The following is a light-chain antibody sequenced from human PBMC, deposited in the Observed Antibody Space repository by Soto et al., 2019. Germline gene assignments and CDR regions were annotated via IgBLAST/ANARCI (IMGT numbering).Light chain of an antibody. CDR3: RSYAGSNNFV. CDR2: EVS. Sequence: QSVLTQPPSASGSPGQSVTISCSGTSSDVGGYNYVSWHQQHPGKAPKLMIYEVSKRPSGVPDRFSGSKSGNTASLIVSGFQAEDEADYYCRSYAGSNNFVFGTGTKVTVL. CDR1: SSDVGGYNY. J-gene: IGLJ1*01. V-gene: IGLV2-8*01.